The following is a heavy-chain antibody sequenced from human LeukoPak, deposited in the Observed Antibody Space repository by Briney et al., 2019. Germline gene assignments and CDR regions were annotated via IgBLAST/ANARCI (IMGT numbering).Heavy chain of an antibody. V-gene: IGHV1-18*01. Sequence: ASVKVSCKASGYTFTSYGISWVRQAPGQGLEWMGVISAYNGNTNYAQKLQGRVTMTTDTSTSTAYMELRSLRSDDTAVYYCARDKGPDYDFWSGYYPSNWFDPWGQGTLVTVSS. CDR1: GYTFTSYG. J-gene: IGHJ5*02. D-gene: IGHD3-3*01. CDR3: ARDKGPDYDFWSGYYPSNWFDP. CDR2: ISAYNGNT.